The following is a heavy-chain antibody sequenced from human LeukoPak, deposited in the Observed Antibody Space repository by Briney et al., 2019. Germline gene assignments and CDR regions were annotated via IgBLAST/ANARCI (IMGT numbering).Heavy chain of an antibody. V-gene: IGHV3-43D*03. J-gene: IGHJ6*03. CDR1: GFTFDDYA. D-gene: IGHD3-10*01. CDR3: AKGMGSGSPQTDDYYYYMDV. Sequence: TGGSLRLSCAASGFTFDDYAMHWVRQAPGKGLEWVSLISWDGGSTYYADSVKGRFTISRDNSKNSLYLQINSLRAEDTALYYCAKGMGSGSPQTDDYYYYMDVWGKGTTVTVSS. CDR2: ISWDGGST.